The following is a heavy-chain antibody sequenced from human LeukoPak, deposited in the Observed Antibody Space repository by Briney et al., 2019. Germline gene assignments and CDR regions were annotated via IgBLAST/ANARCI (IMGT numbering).Heavy chain of an antibody. CDR2: MNPNSGNT. CDR3: ARGLLRAASNAFDI. D-gene: IGHD6-13*01. CDR1: GYTFTSYD. Sequence: ASVKVSCKASGYTFTSYDINWLRQATGQGLEWMGWMNPNSGNTGYAQKFQRRVTMTRNTSISTAYMELRRMRCEDTAVYYCARGLLRAASNAFDIWGQGTMVTVSS. V-gene: IGHV1-8*01. J-gene: IGHJ3*02.